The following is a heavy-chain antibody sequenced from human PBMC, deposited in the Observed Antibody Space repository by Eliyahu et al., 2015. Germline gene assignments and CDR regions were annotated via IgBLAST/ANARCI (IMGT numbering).Heavy chain of an antibody. J-gene: IGHJ4*02. CDR1: XYXFTNYY. Sequence: QVQLVQSGAEVKKPGASVKVSCKASXYXFTNYYMPWVRPAPGQGLEWMGIINPTGGSTSYAQKFQGRVSMTRDTSTSTVYMELSSLRSEDTAVYFCARDYDSSGFYHTIEYWGQGSLVTVSS. CDR2: INPTGGST. D-gene: IGHD3-22*01. CDR3: ARDYDSSGFYHTIEY. V-gene: IGHV1-46*01.